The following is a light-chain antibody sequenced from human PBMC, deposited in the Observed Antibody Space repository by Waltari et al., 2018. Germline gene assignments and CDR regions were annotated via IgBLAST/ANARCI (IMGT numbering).Light chain of an antibody. CDR3: QQYGSSPLLS. CDR2: GTS. J-gene: IGKJ3*01. Sequence: EMVLTQSPGTLSLSPGERATLSCRASQSVTSNYLAWYQHKPGQAPRLLIYGTSSRATGSPDRFSGSGSGTDFTLTISRLEPEDFAVYYCQQYGSSPLLSFGPGTKVDIK. V-gene: IGKV3-20*01. CDR1: QSVTSNY.